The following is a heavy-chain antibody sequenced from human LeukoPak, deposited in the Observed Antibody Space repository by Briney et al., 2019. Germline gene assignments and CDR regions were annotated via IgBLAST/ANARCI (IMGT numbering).Heavy chain of an antibody. Sequence: PGGSLRLSCAASGFTFSSYWMHWVRQAPGKGLVWVSRINSDGSSTSYADSVKGRFTISRDDAKNTLYLQMNSLRAEDTAVYYCARALAVAGKTDFDYWGQGTLVTVSS. V-gene: IGHV3-74*01. CDR3: ARALAVAGKTDFDY. D-gene: IGHD6-19*01. CDR2: INSDGSST. J-gene: IGHJ4*02. CDR1: GFTFSSYW.